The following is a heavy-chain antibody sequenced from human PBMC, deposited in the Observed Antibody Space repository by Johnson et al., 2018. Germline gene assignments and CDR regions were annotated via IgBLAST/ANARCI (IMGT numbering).Heavy chain of an antibody. J-gene: IGHJ3*02. Sequence: QVQLVQSGGGLVKPGGSLRLSCAASGFTFSDYYMSWIRQAPGRGLQWVSYISGSDNIIYYADSVKGRFTISRDNAKNSLYLQMNSLRAEDTAVYYCARGRWDPGRVVDHNAFEIWGQGTMVTVSS. CDR2: ISGSDNII. D-gene: IGHD2-15*01. CDR3: ARGRWDPGRVVDHNAFEI. V-gene: IGHV3-11*01. CDR1: GFTFSDYY.